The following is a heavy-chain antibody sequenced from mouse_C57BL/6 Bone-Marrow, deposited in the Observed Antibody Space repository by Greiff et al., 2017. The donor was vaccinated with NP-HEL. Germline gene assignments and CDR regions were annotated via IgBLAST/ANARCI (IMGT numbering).Heavy chain of an antibody. V-gene: IGHV7-3*01. Sequence: EVKLVESGGGLVQPGGSLSLSCAASGFTFTDYYMSWVRQPPGKALEWLGFISNKANGYTTEHSASVKAPFTISRDNPHSILHLHMHALRAADSATYYGARCPSLLSGDFDYWGQGTTRTVSS. CDR2: ISNKANGYTT. CDR1: GFTFTDYY. CDR3: ARCPSLLSGDFDY. J-gene: IGHJ2*01. D-gene: IGHD1-3*01.